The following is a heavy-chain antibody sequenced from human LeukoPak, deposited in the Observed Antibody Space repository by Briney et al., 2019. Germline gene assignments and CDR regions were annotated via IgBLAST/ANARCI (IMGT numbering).Heavy chain of an antibody. V-gene: IGHV1-2*06. CDR2: INPNSGGT. CDR1: GYTFTGYY. J-gene: IGHJ4*02. CDR3: ASSYSYANRFYYLDY. D-gene: IGHD5-18*01. Sequence: ASVKVSCKASGYTFTGYYMHWVRQAPGQGLEWMGRINPNSGGTNYAQKFQGRVTMTRDTSISTAYMELSRLRSDDTAVYYCASSYSYANRFYYLDYWGQGTLVTVSS.